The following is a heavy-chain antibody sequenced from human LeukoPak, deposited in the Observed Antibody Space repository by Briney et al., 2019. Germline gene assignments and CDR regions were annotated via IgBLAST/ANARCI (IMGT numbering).Heavy chain of an antibody. V-gene: IGHV3-66*01. J-gene: IGHJ4*02. Sequence: TGGSLRLSCSASGFTFSSNYMSWVRQAPGKGLEWVSVIYSGGSTYYADSVKGRFTISRDNSKNTLYLQMNSLRAEDTAVYYCARVDYGDYGFDYWGQGTLVTVSS. CDR2: IYSGGST. CDR1: GFTFSSNY. D-gene: IGHD4-17*01. CDR3: ARVDYGDYGFDY.